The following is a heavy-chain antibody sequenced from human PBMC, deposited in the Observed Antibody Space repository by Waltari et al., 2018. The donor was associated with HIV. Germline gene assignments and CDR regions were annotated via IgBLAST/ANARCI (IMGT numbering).Heavy chain of an antibody. J-gene: IGHJ3*02. CDR2: ITSHGKNT. CDR3: VKDSGYNSSGGAFDI. CDR1: GFTFSNYP. D-gene: IGHD3-22*01. Sequence: GFTFSNYPIHWVRQAPGKGLEYVSAITSHGKNTYYVDSVKGRFTISRDNSKNMLYLQMRSLRAEDTALYYCVKDSGYNSSGGAFDIWGQGTMVIVPS. V-gene: IGHV3-64D*06.